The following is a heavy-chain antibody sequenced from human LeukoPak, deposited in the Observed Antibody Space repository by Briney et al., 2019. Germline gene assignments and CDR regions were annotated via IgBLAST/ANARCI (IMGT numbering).Heavy chain of an antibody. CDR2: ISFDGSNN. V-gene: IGHV3-30*01. CDR1: GFTFSSYA. D-gene: IGHD3-3*01. CDR3: ARPSKTYYDFWSGYFDY. Sequence: GRSLRLSCAASGFTFSSYAMYWVRQAPGKGLEWVAVISFDGSNNYYADSVKGRFTISRDNSKNTLYLQMNSLRAEDTAVYYCARPSKTYYDFWSGYFDYWGQGTLVTVSS. J-gene: IGHJ4*02.